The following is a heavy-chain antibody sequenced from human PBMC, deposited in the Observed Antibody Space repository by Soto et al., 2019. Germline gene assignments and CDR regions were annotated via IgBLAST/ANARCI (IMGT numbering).Heavy chain of an antibody. J-gene: IGHJ4*02. CDR3: AKDRLSSEYYFDY. Sequence: QVQLVESGGGVVQPGRSLRLSCAASGFTFSSYGMHWVRQAPGKGLEWVAVISYDGSNKYYADSVKGRFTISRDNSKNTLDLQMNSLRAEDSAVYYCAKDRLSSEYYFDYWGQGTLVTVSS. V-gene: IGHV3-30*18. CDR1: GFTFSSYG. CDR2: ISYDGSNK.